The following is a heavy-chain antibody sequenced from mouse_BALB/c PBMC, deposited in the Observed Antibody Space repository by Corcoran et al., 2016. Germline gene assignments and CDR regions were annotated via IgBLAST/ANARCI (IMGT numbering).Heavy chain of an antibody. D-gene: IGHD1-1*02. J-gene: IGHJ2*01. V-gene: IGHV14-3*02. CDR2: IDPANGKT. Sequence: EVQLQQSGAELVKPGASVKLSCTASGFNIKDTYMHWVKQRPEQGLEWIGRIDPANGKTKYDPKFQGKATITADTSSNTAYLQLSSLTSEDTAVYYWARKGGKVIYFDDWGQGTNLIVCS. CDR3: ARKGGKVIYFDD. CDR1: GFNIKDTY.